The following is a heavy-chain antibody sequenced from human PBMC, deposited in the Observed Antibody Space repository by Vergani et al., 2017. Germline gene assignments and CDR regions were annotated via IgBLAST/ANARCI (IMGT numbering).Heavy chain of an antibody. CDR2: IHHDGRT. D-gene: IGHD3-22*01. J-gene: IGHJ4*02. V-gene: IGHV4-38-2*02. Sequence: QVHLQESGPGLVRPSETLSLTCTVSGDSMNSDYYWGWIRQSPGKRPHWIGSIHHDGRTSYNPSLESRVSMSVDTSKNQFSLKLRSVTGADTAFYYCARVGRKYDSSGYWHYWGQGTLVTVSS. CDR3: ARVGRKYDSSGYWHY. CDR1: GDSMNSDYY.